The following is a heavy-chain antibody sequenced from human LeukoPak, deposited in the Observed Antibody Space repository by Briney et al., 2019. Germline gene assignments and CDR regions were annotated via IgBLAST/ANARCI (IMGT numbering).Heavy chain of an antibody. J-gene: IGHJ3*02. V-gene: IGHV3-7*04. CDR1: GFTFEIYW. CDR2: IRKDGSEK. Sequence: GGSLRLSCAAFGFTFEIYWMSWVRQAPGKGLEWVANIRKDGSEKNYVDSVKGRFTISRDNAKNSLYLQMNSLRADDTALYYCARHWEGVESDAFDIWGQGTMVTVSS. CDR3: ARHWEGVESDAFDI. D-gene: IGHD1-26*01.